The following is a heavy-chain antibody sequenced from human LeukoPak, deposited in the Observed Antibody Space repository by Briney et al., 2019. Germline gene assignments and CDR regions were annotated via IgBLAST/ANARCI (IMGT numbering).Heavy chain of an antibody. CDR3: ARLSQYHYYFDY. J-gene: IGHJ4*02. CDR1: GGSFSGYY. Sequence: SETLSLTCAVYGGSFSGYYWSWIRQPPEKGLEWIGEINHSGSTNYNPSLKSRVTISVDTSKNQFSLKLSSVTAADTAVYYCARLSQYHYYFDYWGQGTLVTVSS. D-gene: IGHD2-2*01. CDR2: INHSGST. V-gene: IGHV4-34*01.